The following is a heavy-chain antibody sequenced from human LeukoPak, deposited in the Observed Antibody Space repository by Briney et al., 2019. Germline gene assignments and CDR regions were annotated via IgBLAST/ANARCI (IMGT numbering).Heavy chain of an antibody. J-gene: IGHJ6*02. CDR2: ISGGGTIT. CDR3: AKDTPLFYHYYGIDV. V-gene: IGHV3-43*02. Sequence: GGSLRLSCAAYGLNLDAYAMNWVRQAPGKGLEWVSLISGGGTITYYADSVKGRFTISRDNSKNSLFLEMSSLRSEDTALYYCAKDTPLFYHYYGIDVWGQGTTVTVSS. CDR1: GLNLDAYA.